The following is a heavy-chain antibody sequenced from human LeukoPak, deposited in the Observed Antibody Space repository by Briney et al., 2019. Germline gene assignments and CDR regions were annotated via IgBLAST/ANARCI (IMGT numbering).Heavy chain of an antibody. D-gene: IGHD1-7*01. V-gene: IGHV3-23*01. CDR2: ISASGGST. Sequence: PGGSLRLSCAASGFTLNTHGMSWVRQAPGKGLEWVSTISASGGSTHYADSVKGRFTISRDNSKNTLYLQMNSLRGEDTAVYYCAKDRARGGTTDFDYWGQGTLVTVSS. CDR1: GFTLNTHG. CDR3: AKDRARGGTTDFDY. J-gene: IGHJ4*02.